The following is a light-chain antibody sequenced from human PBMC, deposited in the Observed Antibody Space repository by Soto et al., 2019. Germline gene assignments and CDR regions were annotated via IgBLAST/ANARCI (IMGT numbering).Light chain of an antibody. V-gene: IGKV1-5*01. J-gene: IGKJ2*01. Sequence: DIQMTQSPSTLSASVGDRVTITCRASQISSTWLAWYQQRPGKAPKLLIHDVSSLQSGVPSRFSGSGSGTEFTLTISSLQPDEFATYYSQQHNSFGEGTKLEIK. CDR2: DVS. CDR3: QQHNS. CDR1: QISSTW.